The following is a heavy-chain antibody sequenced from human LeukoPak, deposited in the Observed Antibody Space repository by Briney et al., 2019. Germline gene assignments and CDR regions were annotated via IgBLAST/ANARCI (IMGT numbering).Heavy chain of an antibody. CDR1: GFTFRNYH. CDR2: ISSSSSTI. CDR3: ARVGGIRQHDSSPDDY. Sequence: GGSLRLSCAGAGFTFRNYHMFWVRQAPGKGLEWVSYISSSSSTIYYADSVKGRFTISRDNAKNSLYLQMNSLRAEDTAVYYCARVGGIRQHDSSPDDYWGQGTLVTVSS. J-gene: IGHJ4*02. V-gene: IGHV3-48*01. D-gene: IGHD3-22*01.